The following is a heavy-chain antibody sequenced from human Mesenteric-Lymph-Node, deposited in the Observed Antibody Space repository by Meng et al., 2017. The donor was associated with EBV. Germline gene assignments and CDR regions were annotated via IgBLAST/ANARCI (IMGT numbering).Heavy chain of an antibody. V-gene: IGHV4-34*01. CDR1: GGSFSDYF. Sequence: QVQLEQVGAGLLKPSETLSLTCAGHGGSFSDYFWTWIRQAPGKGLEWVGEINHSGSTKYNPSLKSRVTISVDTSKNQISLNLNSVIAADTAVYYCARPRIRYGSGSYYYWGQGTLVTVSS. CDR3: ARPRIRYGSGSYYY. D-gene: IGHD3-10*01. J-gene: IGHJ4*02. CDR2: INHSGST.